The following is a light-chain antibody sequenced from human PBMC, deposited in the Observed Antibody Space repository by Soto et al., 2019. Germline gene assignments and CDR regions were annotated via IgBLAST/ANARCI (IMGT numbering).Light chain of an antibody. CDR2: GAS. CDR1: QSVSSN. CDR3: QQYGSSPPVT. V-gene: IGKV3-20*01. J-gene: IGKJ1*01. Sequence: EIVLTQSPGTLSLSPGERATLSCRASQSVSSNLAWYQQKPGQAPRLLISGASSRATGIPDRFSGSGSGTDFTLTISRLEPEDFAVYYCQQYGSSPPVTFGQGTKVDI.